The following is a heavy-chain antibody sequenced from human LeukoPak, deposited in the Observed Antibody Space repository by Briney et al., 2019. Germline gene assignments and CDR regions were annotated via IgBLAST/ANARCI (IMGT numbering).Heavy chain of an antibody. CDR3: ARGDQQWLDRSLDY. Sequence: PGGSLRLSCAASGFTFSSYWMNWVRQAPGKGLEWVANIKQDGSEKYYVDSVKGRFTISRDNAKNSLYLQMNSLRAEDTAVYYCARGDQQWLDRSLDYWGQGTLVTVSS. J-gene: IGHJ4*02. V-gene: IGHV3-7*01. D-gene: IGHD6-19*01. CDR1: GFTFSSYW. CDR2: IKQDGSEK.